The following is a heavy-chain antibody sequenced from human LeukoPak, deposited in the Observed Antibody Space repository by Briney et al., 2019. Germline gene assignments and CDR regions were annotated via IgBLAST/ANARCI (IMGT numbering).Heavy chain of an antibody. CDR1: GYTFPSYG. CDR3: TREGSDYYDSSGYSLPPGY. D-gene: IGHD3-22*01. J-gene: IGHJ4*02. V-gene: IGHV1-18*01. Sequence: ASVNGSCQASGYTFPSYGIRWVRQAPGQGREWMGCISAYNGKTNHAQKIQGRVSMTTDTSTSTAYRELKSLRSDDTARSYCTREGSDYYDSSGYSLPPGYWGQGPLVTVYS. CDR2: ISAYNGKT.